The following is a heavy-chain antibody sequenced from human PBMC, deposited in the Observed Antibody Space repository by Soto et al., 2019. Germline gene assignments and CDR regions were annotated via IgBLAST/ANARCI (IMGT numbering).Heavy chain of an antibody. V-gene: IGHV1-18*01. J-gene: IGHJ4*02. CDR2: ISDYNGNT. CDR1: GYTFTSYG. CDR3: ARVAMSGVSDTIDY. D-gene: IGHD2-2*01. Sequence: ASVKVSCNASGYTFTSYGISWVLQAPGQGLEWMGWISDYNGNTNYAQKLQGRVTMTKDTSTSTAYMALRSLRSDDTAVDYCARVAMSGVSDTIDYWGQGTLVTAPS.